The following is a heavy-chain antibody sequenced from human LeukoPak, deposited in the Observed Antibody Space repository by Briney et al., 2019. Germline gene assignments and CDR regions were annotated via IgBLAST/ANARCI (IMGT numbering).Heavy chain of an antibody. CDR1: GFTFSSYA. CDR2: ISGSGGST. V-gene: IGHV3-23*01. CDR3: AKVRIPFFYMDV. J-gene: IGHJ6*03. D-gene: IGHD2-21*01. Sequence: GGSLRLSCAASGFTFSSYAMSWVRQAPGKGLGWVSVISGSGGSTYYADSVKGRFTISRDNSKNTLFLQMNSLRAEDTAVYYCAKVRIPFFYMDVWGKGTTVTVSS.